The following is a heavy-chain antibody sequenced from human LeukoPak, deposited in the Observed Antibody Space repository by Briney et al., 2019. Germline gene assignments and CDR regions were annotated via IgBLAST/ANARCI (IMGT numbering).Heavy chain of an antibody. D-gene: IGHD2-2*01. Sequence: SETLSLTCTVSGGSISSSSYYWSWIRQPPGKGLEWIGEINHSGSTNYNPSLKSRVTISVDTSKNQFSLKLSSVTAADTAVYYCARYFLGYCSSTSCQATNWFDPWGQGTLVTVSS. V-gene: IGHV4-39*07. CDR3: ARYFLGYCSSTSCQATNWFDP. J-gene: IGHJ5*02. CDR2: INHSGST. CDR1: GGSISSSSYY.